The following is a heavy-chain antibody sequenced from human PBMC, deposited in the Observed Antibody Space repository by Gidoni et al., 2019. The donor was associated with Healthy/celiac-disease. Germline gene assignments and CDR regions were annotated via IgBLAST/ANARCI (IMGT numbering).Heavy chain of an antibody. J-gene: IGHJ4*02. D-gene: IGHD3-22*01. CDR3: TTDLYYYDSSGYYYVYNY. CDR1: GITFSNAW. Sequence: EVRLVESGGGLVKPGGSLRLSCAASGITFSNAWMSWVRQAPGKGLEGVGRIKSKTDGGTTDYAAPVKGRFTISRDDSKNTLYLQMNSLKTEDTAVYYCTTDLYYYDSSGYYYVYNYWGQGTLVTVSS. CDR2: IKSKTDGGTT. V-gene: IGHV3-15*01.